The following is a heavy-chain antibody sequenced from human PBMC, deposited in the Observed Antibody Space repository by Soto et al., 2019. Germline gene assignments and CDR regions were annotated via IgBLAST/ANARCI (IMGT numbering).Heavy chain of an antibody. CDR1: GFVFSDYA. CDR3: AREGEDIVITSIGVRMDV. J-gene: IGHJ6*02. V-gene: IGHV3-33*01. CDR2: IWFDGVKK. Sequence: XGSLRLSCAASGFVFSDYAMHWVRQAPGKGLEWVAVIWFDGVKKTYADFVKGRFTVSRDDSKNTLYLQMSSMRVEDTAVYYCAREGEDIVITSIGVRMDVWGQGTTVTVSS. D-gene: IGHD2-8*01.